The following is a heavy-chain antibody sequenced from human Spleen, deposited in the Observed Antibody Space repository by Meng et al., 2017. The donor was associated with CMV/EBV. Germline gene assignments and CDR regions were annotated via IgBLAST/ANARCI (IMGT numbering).Heavy chain of an antibody. V-gene: IGHV4-61*08. Sequence: SETLSLTCTVSGGSISSGDYYWSWIRQPPGKGLEWIGYIYYSGSTNYNPSLKSRVTISVDTSKNQFYLKLRSVTAADTAVYYCGRDSLMAAAGTDSFDYWGQGTLVTVSS. D-gene: IGHD6-13*01. CDR3: GRDSLMAAAGTDSFDY. J-gene: IGHJ4*02. CDR1: GGSISSGDYY. CDR2: IYYSGST.